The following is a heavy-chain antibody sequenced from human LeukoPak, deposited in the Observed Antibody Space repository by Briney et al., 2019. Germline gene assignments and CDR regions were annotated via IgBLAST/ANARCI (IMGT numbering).Heavy chain of an antibody. D-gene: IGHD3-22*01. V-gene: IGHV1-2*06. J-gene: IGHJ4*02. CDR2: INPNSGGT. Sequence: ASVKVSCKASGYTFTGYYIHWVRQAPGQGLEWMGRINPNSGGTNYAQKFQGRVTVTRDTSISTAYMELSRLRSDDTAVYSCARDYDSSGYYYFDYWGQGTLVTVSS. CDR1: GYTFTGYY. CDR3: ARDYDSSGYYYFDY.